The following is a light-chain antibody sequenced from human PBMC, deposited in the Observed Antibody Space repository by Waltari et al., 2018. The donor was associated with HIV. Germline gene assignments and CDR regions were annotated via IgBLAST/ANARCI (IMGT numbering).Light chain of an antibody. CDR1: SGHSSYA. V-gene: IGLV4-69*01. CDR2: LNSDGSH. J-gene: IGLJ3*02. Sequence: QLVLTQSPSASASLGASVKLTCTLSSGHSSYAIAWHQQQPEKVPRYLMKLNSDGSHSKGDGFPDRFSGSSSGAERYLTISSLQSEDEADYYCQTWGTGIRVFGGGTKLTVL. CDR3: QTWGTGIRV.